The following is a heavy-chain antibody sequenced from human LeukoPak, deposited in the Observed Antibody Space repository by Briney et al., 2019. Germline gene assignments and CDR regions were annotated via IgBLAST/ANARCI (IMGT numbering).Heavy chain of an antibody. CDR2: IKSKTDGATT. Sequence: MAGGPLRLSCAASGFTFSNAWMSWVRQPPGKVLEWVGRIKSKTDGATTDYAAPVKGRFTISRDDSKNTLYLQMNSLKTEDTAVYYCTTSGVYWGQGTLVTVSS. V-gene: IGHV3-15*01. CDR1: GFTFSNAW. J-gene: IGHJ4*02. CDR3: TTSGVY.